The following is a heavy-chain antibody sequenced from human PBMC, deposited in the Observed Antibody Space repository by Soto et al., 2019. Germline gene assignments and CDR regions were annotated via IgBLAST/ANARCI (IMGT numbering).Heavy chain of an antibody. Sequence: SVKVSCKASGGTFSSYAISWVRQAPGQGLEWMGGIIPIFGTANYAQKFQGRVTITADKSTSTAYMELSSLRSEDTAVYYCARDPGYQYQLLSHYYYYYGMDVWGQGTTVTVSS. CDR1: GGTFSSYA. J-gene: IGHJ6*02. CDR2: IIPIFGTA. CDR3: ARDPGYQYQLLSHYYYYYGMDV. D-gene: IGHD2-2*01. V-gene: IGHV1-69*06.